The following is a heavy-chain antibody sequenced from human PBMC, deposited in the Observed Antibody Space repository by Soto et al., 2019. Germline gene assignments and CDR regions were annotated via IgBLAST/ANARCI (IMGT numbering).Heavy chain of an antibody. CDR2: IKEDESER. V-gene: IGHV3-7*03. D-gene: IGHD2-15*01. J-gene: IGHJ5*02. Sequence: EVHLVESGGGLVQPGGSLRLSCATSGFTFNSYWMNWVRQAPGKGLEWVANIKEDESERYYVDSVKGRFTISRDNAKNSLFLQMSSLRAEDTAVYYCARVGRDCSGGSCYSKLNHWFDPWGQGTLVTVSS. CDR1: GFTFNSYW. CDR3: ARVGRDCSGGSCYSKLNHWFDP.